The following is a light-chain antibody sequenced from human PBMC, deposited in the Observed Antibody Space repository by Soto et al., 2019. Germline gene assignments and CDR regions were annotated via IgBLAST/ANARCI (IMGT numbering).Light chain of an antibody. V-gene: IGLV1-51*01. CDR2: DNN. CDR3: GTWDTSVSGGGV. CDR1: SSNIGSNY. Sequence: QSVLTQPPSVSAAPGQKVTISWSGSSSNIGSNYVSWYQQLPGTAPKLLIYDNNKRPSGIPDRFSGSKSGTSATLGITGLQTGDEADYYCGTWDTSVSGGGVFGTGTKVTVL. J-gene: IGLJ1*01.